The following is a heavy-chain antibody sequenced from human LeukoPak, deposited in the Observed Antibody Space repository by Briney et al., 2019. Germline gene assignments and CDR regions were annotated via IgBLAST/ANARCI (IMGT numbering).Heavy chain of an antibody. CDR3: ARPTRYGDYGRGYFDL. J-gene: IGHJ2*01. V-gene: IGHV4-34*01. D-gene: IGHD4-17*01. CDR1: GGSFSGYY. Sequence: PSETLSLTCAVYGGSFSGYYWSWVRQPPGKGLEWIGEINHSGSTNYNPSLKSRVTISVDTSKNQFSLKLSSVTAADTAVYYCARPTRYGDYGRGYFDLWGRGTLVTVSS. CDR2: INHSGST.